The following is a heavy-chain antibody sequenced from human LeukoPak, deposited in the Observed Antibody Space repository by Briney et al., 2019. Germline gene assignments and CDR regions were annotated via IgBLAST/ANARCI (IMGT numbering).Heavy chain of an antibody. J-gene: IGHJ3*02. V-gene: IGHV5-51*01. D-gene: IGHD2-8*01. CDR2: IYPGDSDT. CDR3: ASRGYCTNGVCYSDAFDI. Sequence: GESLKISCKGSGYSFTSYWIGWVRQMPGKGLEWMGIIYPGDSDTRYSPSFQGQVTISADKSISTAYLQWSSLKASDTAMYYCASRGYCTNGVCYSDAFDIWGQGTMVTVSS. CDR1: GYSFTSYW.